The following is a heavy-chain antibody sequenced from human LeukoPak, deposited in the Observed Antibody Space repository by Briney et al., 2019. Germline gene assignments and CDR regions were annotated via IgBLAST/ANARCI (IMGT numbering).Heavy chain of an antibody. D-gene: IGHD1-26*01. CDR3: ARERGYSGSYHLDY. CDR1: GGSISSGSYY. Sequence: PSQTLSLTCTVSGGSISSGSYYWSWIRQPAGKGLEWIGRIYTSGSTNYNPSLKSRVTISVDTSKNQFSLKLSSVTAADTAVYYCARERGYSGSYHLDYWGQGTLVTVSS. CDR2: IYTSGST. J-gene: IGHJ4*02. V-gene: IGHV4-61*02.